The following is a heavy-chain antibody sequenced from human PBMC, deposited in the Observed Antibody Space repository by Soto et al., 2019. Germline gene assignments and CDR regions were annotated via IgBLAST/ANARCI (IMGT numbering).Heavy chain of an antibody. CDR3: ARGRSSIEY. V-gene: IGHV3-7*01. J-gene: IGHJ4*02. Sequence: GGSLRLSCAASGFTFSSYWMTWVRQAPGTGLEWVANIKQDGSDKHYVDSVKGRFTMSRDNAKNSVYLQMNSLRAEDTAVYYCARGRSSIEYWGQGTLVTVSS. CDR2: IKQDGSDK. CDR1: GFTFSSYW.